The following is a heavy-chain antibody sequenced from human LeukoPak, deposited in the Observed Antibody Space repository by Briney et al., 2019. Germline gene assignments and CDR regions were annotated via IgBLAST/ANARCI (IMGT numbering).Heavy chain of an antibody. J-gene: IGHJ4*02. Sequence: GASVKVSCKASGYTFTGYYMHWVRQAPGQGLEWMGWINPNSGGTHYAQKFQGRVTMTRDTSSSTACMELSRLRSADTAVYYCARDYSGYPELWGFDNWGQGTLVTVSS. CDR1: GYTFTGYY. V-gene: IGHV1-2*02. CDR3: ARDYSGYPELWGFDN. D-gene: IGHD5-12*01. CDR2: INPNSGGT.